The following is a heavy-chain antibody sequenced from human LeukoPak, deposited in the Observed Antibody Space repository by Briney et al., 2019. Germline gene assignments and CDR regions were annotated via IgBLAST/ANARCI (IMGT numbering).Heavy chain of an antibody. CDR1: GYTFTSYD. CDR3: ARDNDSRDPPHFDY. D-gene: IGHD3-16*01. V-gene: IGHV1-8*03. Sequence: GASVKVSCKASGYTFTSYDINWVRQATGQGLEWMGWMSPKSSNTGFAQKFQGRVTITRDTSISTAYMELSSLRSEDTAVYYCARDNDSRDPPHFDYWGQGTLVTVSS. J-gene: IGHJ4*02. CDR2: MSPKSSNT.